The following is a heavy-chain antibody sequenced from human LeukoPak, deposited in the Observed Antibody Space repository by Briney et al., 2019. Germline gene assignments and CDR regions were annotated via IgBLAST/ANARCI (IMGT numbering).Heavy chain of an antibody. CDR1: GGSISSSSYY. J-gene: IGHJ5*02. V-gene: IGHV4-39*07. CDR3: ARDRGPQTRPHCPNGECLKWPNCSDP. Sequence: SETLSLTCTVSGGSISSSSYYWGWIRQPPGKGLEWIGSIYYSGSTYYNPSLKSRVTISVDTSKNQFSLKLSSVTAADTAVYYCARDRGPQTRPHCPNGECLKWPNCSDPWGKGPLVTVS. CDR2: IYYSGST. D-gene: IGHD2-8*01.